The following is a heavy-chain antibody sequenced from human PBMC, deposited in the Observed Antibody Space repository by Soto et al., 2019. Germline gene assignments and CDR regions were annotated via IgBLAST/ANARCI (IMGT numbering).Heavy chain of an antibody. V-gene: IGHV3-30-3*01. D-gene: IGHD3-16*01. CDR2: ISYDGSNK. J-gene: IGHJ6*02. CDR1: GFTFSSYA. CDR3: ARDFAMIHLRYGMDV. Sequence: QVQLVESGGGVVQPGRSLRLSCAASGFTFSSYAMHWVRQAPGKGLEWVAVISYDGSNKYYADSVKGRFTISRDNSKNTLYLQMNSLRAEDTAVFYCARDFAMIHLRYGMDVWGQGTTVTVSS.